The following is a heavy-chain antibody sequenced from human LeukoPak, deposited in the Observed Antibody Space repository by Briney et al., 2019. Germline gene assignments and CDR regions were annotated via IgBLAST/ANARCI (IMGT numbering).Heavy chain of an antibody. Sequence: SETLSLTCTVSGGSISSSSYYWGWIRQPQGKGLERIGSTYYSGSTYNNPSLKRRVTISVDTSKNQFSLKLSSVTAADTAVYYCARVSSFFDYWGQGTLVTVSS. CDR2: TYYSGST. CDR1: GGSISSSSYY. V-gene: IGHV4-39*01. J-gene: IGHJ4*02. D-gene: IGHD3-10*01. CDR3: ARVSSFFDY.